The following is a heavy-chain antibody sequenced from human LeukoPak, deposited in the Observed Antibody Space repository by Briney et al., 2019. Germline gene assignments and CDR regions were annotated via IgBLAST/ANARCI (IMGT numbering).Heavy chain of an antibody. CDR2: IKQDGSEK. J-gene: IGHJ6*04. CDR1: GFTFNTYW. Sequence: GGSLRLSCAASGFTFNTYWMSWVRQAPGKGLEWVANIKQDGSEKYYVDSVKGRFTISRDNAKNSLYLQMNSLRAEDTAVYYCAELGITMIGGVWGKGTTVTISS. V-gene: IGHV3-7*01. D-gene: IGHD3-10*02. CDR3: AELGITMIGGV.